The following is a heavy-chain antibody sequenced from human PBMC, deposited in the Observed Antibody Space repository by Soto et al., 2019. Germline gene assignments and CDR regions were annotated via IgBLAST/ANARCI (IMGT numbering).Heavy chain of an antibody. Sequence: PSETLSLTCAVYGGSFSGYYWSWIRQPPGKGLEWIGEINHSGSTNYNPSLKSRVTISVDTSKNQFSLKLSSVTASDTAMYYCGRLGAGGLSLFEYWGQGTLVTVSS. V-gene: IGHV4-34*01. CDR1: GGSFSGYY. D-gene: IGHD2-15*01. CDR2: INHSGST. J-gene: IGHJ4*02. CDR3: GRLGAGGLSLFEY.